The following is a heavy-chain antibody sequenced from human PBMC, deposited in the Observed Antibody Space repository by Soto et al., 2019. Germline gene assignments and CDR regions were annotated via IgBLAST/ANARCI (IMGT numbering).Heavy chain of an antibody. J-gene: IGHJ4*02. CDR3: ARAGLTTLELATIY. CDR2: INANSGVT. CDR1: RYTFTYYY. D-gene: IGHD5-12*01. V-gene: IGHV1-2*02. Sequence: XSVKVSCKASRYTFTYYYVHWVRQSPGQGLEWMGWINANSGVTKFPQKFQGRVIMTRDTSISTVYMELSRLTSDDTAVYYCARAGLTTLELATIYWGQGTQVTVSS.